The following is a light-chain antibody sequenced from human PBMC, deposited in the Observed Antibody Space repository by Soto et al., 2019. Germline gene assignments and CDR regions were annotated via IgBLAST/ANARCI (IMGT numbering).Light chain of an antibody. CDR2: DAS. CDR1: QDIGSA. Sequence: EVVLTQSQTTLSVSPGHRATHSCRASQDIGSAVAWYHQRSGQAPRLLIFDASIRVPTTPARFSGSVSGTEFTLTISSLESEDFAVYFCQQYGDRPRTFGQGTKVDI. CDR3: QQYGDRPRT. V-gene: IGKV3-15*01. J-gene: IGKJ1*01.